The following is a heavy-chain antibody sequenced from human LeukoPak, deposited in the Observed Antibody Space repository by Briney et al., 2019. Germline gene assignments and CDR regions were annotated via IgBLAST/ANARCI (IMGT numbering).Heavy chain of an antibody. CDR2: IIPIFGTA. D-gene: IGHD2-21*02. V-gene: IGHV1-69*01. CDR1: GGTFSSYA. CDR3: ARDRGAYCGGDCYSAWD. J-gene: IGHJ4*02. Sequence: SVKVSCKASGGTFSSYAISWVRQAPGQGLEWMGGIIPIFGTANYAQKFQGRVTITADESTSTAYMELSSLRSEDTAVYYCARDRGAYCGGDCYSAWDWGQGTLVTVSS.